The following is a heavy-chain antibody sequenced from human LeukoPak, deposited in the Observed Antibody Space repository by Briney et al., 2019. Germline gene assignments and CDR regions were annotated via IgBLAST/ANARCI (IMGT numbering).Heavy chain of an antibody. Sequence: ASVKVSCKASGYTFTSYDINWVRQATGQGLEWMGWMNPNSGNTGYAQKFQGRVTITRNTSISTAYMELSSLRSEDTAVYYCARAFMGKSSGSYSYYYYSMDVWGKGTTVTVSS. CDR2: MNPNSGNT. V-gene: IGHV1-8*03. CDR1: GYTFTSYD. CDR3: ARAFMGKSSGSYSYYYYSMDV. D-gene: IGHD3-10*01. J-gene: IGHJ6*03.